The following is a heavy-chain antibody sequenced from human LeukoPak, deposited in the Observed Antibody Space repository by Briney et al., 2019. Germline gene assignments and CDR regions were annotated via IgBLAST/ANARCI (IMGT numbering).Heavy chain of an antibody. CDR1: GGPLSSNTYY. Sequence: PSETLSLNCTVSGGPLSSNTYYWGWIRQPPGKGLEWIGSIPHSGSAYYNPSLKSRVSISVDTSMTQMSLKLSSVTASDTAVYYCASPPSYYYETSGYSHDAFDLWGQGTMITVSS. CDR2: IPHSGSA. J-gene: IGHJ3*01. V-gene: IGHV4-39*01. D-gene: IGHD3-22*01. CDR3: ASPPSYYYETSGYSHDAFDL.